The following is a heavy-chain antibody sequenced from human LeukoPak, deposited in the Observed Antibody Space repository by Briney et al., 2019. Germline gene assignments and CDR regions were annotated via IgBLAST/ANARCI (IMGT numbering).Heavy chain of an antibody. J-gene: IGHJ4*02. V-gene: IGHV4-59*01. D-gene: IGHD5-24*01. CDR1: GGSINSYY. Sequence: SETLSLTCAVSGGSINSYYWSWIRQPPGKGLEWIGYIYYSGSTNYNPSLKSRVTISVDTSKNQFSLKLSSVTAADTAVYYCARGSRWLQYFDYWGQGTLVTVSS. CDR3: ARGSRWLQYFDY. CDR2: IYYSGST.